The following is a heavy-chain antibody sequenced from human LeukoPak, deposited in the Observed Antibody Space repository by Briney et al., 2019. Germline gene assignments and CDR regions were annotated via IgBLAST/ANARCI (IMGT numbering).Heavy chain of an antibody. J-gene: IGHJ6*02. D-gene: IGHD2-2*01. V-gene: IGHV3-48*01. Sequence: GGSLGLSCAASGFTFSSYGMNWVRQAPGKGLEWVSYISSSSSTIYYADSVKGRLTISRDNAKNSLYLQMNSLRAEDTAVYYCARGGPRYCSSTSCSYYYYGMDVWGQGTTVTVSS. CDR1: GFTFSSYG. CDR3: ARGGPRYCSSTSCSYYYYGMDV. CDR2: ISSSSSTI.